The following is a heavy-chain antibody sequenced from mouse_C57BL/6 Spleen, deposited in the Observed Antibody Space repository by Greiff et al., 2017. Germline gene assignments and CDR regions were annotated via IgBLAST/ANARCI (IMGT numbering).Heavy chain of an antibody. CDR1: GFTFSSYA. V-gene: IGHV5-9-1*02. Sequence: VQVVESGEGLVKPGGSLKLSCAASGFTFSSYAMSWVRQTPEKRLEWVAYISSGGDYIYYADTVKGRFTISRDNARNTLYLQMSSLKSEDTAMYYCTREGNYYGSSYEAWFAYWGQGTLVTVSA. CDR3: TREGNYYGSSYEAWFAY. D-gene: IGHD1-1*01. J-gene: IGHJ3*01. CDR2: ISSGGDYI.